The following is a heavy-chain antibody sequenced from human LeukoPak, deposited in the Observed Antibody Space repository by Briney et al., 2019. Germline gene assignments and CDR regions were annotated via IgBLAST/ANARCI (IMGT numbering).Heavy chain of an antibody. CDR1: GGSISSGDYY. D-gene: IGHD6-13*01. J-gene: IGHJ3*02. V-gene: IGHV4-30-4*08. CDR2: IYYSGST. Sequence: SETLSLTCTVSGGSISSGDYYWSWIRQPPGKGLEWIGYIYYSGSTYYNPSLKSRVTISVDTSKNQFSLKLSSVTAADTAVYYCARDRLGIAAAVPDAFDIWGQGTMVTVSS. CDR3: ARDRLGIAAAVPDAFDI.